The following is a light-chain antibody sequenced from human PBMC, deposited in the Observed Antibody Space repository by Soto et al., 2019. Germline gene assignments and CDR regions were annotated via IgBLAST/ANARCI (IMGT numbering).Light chain of an antibody. CDR2: EVS. Sequence: QSALTQPPSASGSPGQSVTISCTGTSSDVGGYNYVSWYQQHPGKALKLMLYEVSKRPSAVPDRFSGSKSGNTASLTVSGLQDEDEADYFCSSYAGSLYVFGTGTKVTVL. CDR3: SSYAGSLYV. J-gene: IGLJ1*01. CDR1: SSDVGGYNY. V-gene: IGLV2-8*01.